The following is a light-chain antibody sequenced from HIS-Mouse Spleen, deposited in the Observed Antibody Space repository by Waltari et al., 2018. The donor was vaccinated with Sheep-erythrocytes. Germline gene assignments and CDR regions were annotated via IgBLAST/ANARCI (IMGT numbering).Light chain of an antibody. CDR1: SRDVGGYTY. J-gene: IGLJ3*02. V-gene: IGLV2-14*01. CDR3: CSYAGSSTPWV. Sequence: QSALTQPASVSGSPGQSITISCTGTSRDVGGYTYVSWYQQHPGKAPKLMIYEVSNRPSGVSNRFSGSKSGNTASLTISGLQAEDEADYYCCSYAGSSTPWVFGGGTKLTVL. CDR2: EVS.